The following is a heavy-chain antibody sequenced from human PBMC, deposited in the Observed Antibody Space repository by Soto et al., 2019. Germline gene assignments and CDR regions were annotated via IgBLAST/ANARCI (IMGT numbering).Heavy chain of an antibody. Sequence: PSETLSLTCTVSGGSISSYYWSWIRQPPGKGLEWIGYIFYSGSTNYNPTLKSRVTISVDTSKNQFSLKLSSVTAADTAVYYCARHLWGYCTGGTCYVGPFDYWGRGTLVTVSS. V-gene: IGHV4-59*08. CDR1: GGSISSYY. D-gene: IGHD2-15*01. J-gene: IGHJ4*02. CDR2: IFYSGST. CDR3: ARHLWGYCTGGTCYVGPFDY.